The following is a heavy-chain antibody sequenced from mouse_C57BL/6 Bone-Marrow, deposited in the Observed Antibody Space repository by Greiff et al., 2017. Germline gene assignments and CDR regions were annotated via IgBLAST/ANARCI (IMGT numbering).Heavy chain of an antibody. V-gene: IGHV1-72*01. J-gene: IGHJ4*01. CDR2: IDPNSGGT. Sequence: QVHVKQPGAELVKPGASVKLSCKASGYTFTSYWMHWVKQRPGRGLEWIGRIDPNSGGTKYNEKFKSKATLTVDKPSSTAYMQLSSLTSEDSAVYYCAKSNLVFYAMDYWGQGTSVTVSS. D-gene: IGHD2-5*01. CDR3: AKSNLVFYAMDY. CDR1: GYTFTSYW.